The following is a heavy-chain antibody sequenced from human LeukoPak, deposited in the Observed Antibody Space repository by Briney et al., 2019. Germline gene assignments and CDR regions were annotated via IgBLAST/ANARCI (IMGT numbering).Heavy chain of an antibody. D-gene: IGHD5-18*01. J-gene: IGHJ5*02. Sequence: SETLSLTCTVSGGSISSSNYYWGWIRQPPGKGLEWIGNIYYSGSTYYNPSLKSRVTISVDTSKNQFSLKLSSVTAADTAVYYCARRRRIQLLNNWFDPWGQGTLVTVSS. V-gene: IGHV4-39*07. CDR1: GGSISSSNYY. CDR2: IYYSGST. CDR3: ARRRRIQLLNNWFDP.